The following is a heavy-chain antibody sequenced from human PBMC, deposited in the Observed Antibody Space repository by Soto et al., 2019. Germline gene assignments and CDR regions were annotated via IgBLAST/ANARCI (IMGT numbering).Heavy chain of an antibody. CDR2: ISAYNGNT. D-gene: IGHD3-3*01. Sequence: QVQLVQSGAEVKKPGASVKVSCKASGYTFTSYGISWVRQAPGQGLEWMGWISAYNGNTNYAQKLQGRVTMTTDTSTSTAYMELRSLRSDDTAVYYCARDLNIEFGVVILRGNNWFDPWGQGTLVTVSS. J-gene: IGHJ5*02. CDR3: ARDLNIEFGVVILRGNNWFDP. V-gene: IGHV1-18*01. CDR1: GYTFTSYG.